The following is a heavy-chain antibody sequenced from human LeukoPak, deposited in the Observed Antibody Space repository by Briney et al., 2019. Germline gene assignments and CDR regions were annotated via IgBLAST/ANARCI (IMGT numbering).Heavy chain of an antibody. CDR3: ARVIQLWSLYYFDY. CDR2: IRYDGSNK. D-gene: IGHD5-18*01. CDR1: GFTFSSYG. Sequence: GGSPRLSCAASGFTFSSYGMHWVRQAPGKGLEWVAFIRYDGSNKYYADSVRGRFTISRDNSKNTLYLQMNSLRAEDTAVYYCARVIQLWSLYYFDYWGQGTLVTVSS. V-gene: IGHV3-30*02. J-gene: IGHJ4*02.